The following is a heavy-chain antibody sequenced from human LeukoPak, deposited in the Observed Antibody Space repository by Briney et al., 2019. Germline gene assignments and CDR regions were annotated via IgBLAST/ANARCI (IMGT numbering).Heavy chain of an antibody. Sequence: GGSLRLSCAASGFTFSDYYMSWIRQAPGKGLEWVSYISSSGSTIYYADSVKGRFTISRDNAKNSLYLQMNSLRAEDTAVYYCATSATGDYYYGMDVRGQGTTVTVSS. J-gene: IGHJ6*02. CDR1: GFTFSDYY. CDR2: ISSSGSTI. V-gene: IGHV3-11*01. CDR3: ATSATGDYYYGMDV. D-gene: IGHD3-10*01.